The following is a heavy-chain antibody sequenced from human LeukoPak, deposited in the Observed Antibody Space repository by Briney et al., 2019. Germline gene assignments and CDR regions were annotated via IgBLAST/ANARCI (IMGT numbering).Heavy chain of an antibody. V-gene: IGHV3-30*02. CDR3: AKDTIVVVPAAILDY. CDR2: IRYDGSNK. D-gene: IGHD2-2*02. J-gene: IGHJ4*02. CDR1: GFTSSSYG. Sequence: AGGSLRLSCAASGFTSSSYGMHWVRQAPGKGLEWVAFIRYDGSNKYYADSVKGRFTISRDSSKNTLYLQMNSLRAEDTAVYYCAKDTIVVVPAAILDYWGQGTLVTVSS.